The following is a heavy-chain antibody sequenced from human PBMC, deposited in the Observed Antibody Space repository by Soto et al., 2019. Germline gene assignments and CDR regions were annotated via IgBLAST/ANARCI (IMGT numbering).Heavy chain of an antibody. CDR2: INHSGST. CDR3: ARLRKRRYCSSTSCSAFDP. D-gene: IGHD2-2*01. J-gene: IGHJ5*02. CDR1: GGTFNIYY. Sequence: PSETMALACAVCGGTFNIYYCTWTRQHTGTGLEWIGEINHSGSTNYNPSLKSRVTISVDTSKNQFSLKLSSVTAADTAVYYCARLRKRRYCSSTSCSAFDPWGQGTLVTVSS. V-gene: IGHV4-34*01.